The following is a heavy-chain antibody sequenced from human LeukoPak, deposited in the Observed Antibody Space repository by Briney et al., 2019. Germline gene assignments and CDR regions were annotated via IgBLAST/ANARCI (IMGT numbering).Heavy chain of an antibody. Sequence: TSETLSLTCAVYGGSFSGYYWSWLRQPPGKGLEWIGEINYSGSTNYNPSLKSRVTISVDTSKNQFSLKLSSVTAADTAVYYCARWRKVQGVITSDYWGQGTLVTVSS. CDR3: ARWRKVQGVITSDY. V-gene: IGHV4-34*01. J-gene: IGHJ4*02. CDR1: GGSFSGYY. CDR2: INYSGST. D-gene: IGHD3-10*01.